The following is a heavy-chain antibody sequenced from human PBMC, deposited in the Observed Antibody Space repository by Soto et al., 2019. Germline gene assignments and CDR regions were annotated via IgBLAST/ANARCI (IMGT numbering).Heavy chain of an antibody. J-gene: IGHJ6*02. CDR3: ARDCSSTSCYAPYYYYGMDV. CDR2: ISAYNGNT. Sequence: QVQLVQSGAEVKKPGASVKVSCKASGYTFTSYGISWVRQAPGQGLEWMGWISAYNGNTNYAQKFQGRVTITADESTSTAYMELSSLRSEDTAVYYCARDCSSTSCYAPYYYYGMDVWGQGTTVTVSS. D-gene: IGHD2-2*01. CDR1: GYTFTSYG. V-gene: IGHV1-18*01.